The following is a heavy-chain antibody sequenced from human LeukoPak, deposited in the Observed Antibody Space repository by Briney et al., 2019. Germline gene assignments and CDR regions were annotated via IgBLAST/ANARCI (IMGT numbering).Heavy chain of an antibody. CDR3: AKDTNFLHYFDY. V-gene: IGHV3-48*01. CDR2: ISSSSSTI. D-gene: IGHD2-2*01. J-gene: IGHJ4*02. Sequence: GGSLRLSCAASGFTFSSYSMNWVRQAPGKGLECVSYISSSSSTIYYADSVRGRFTISRDNAKNSLYLQMNSLRAEDTAVYYCAKDTNFLHYFDYWGQGTLVTVSS. CDR1: GFTFSSYS.